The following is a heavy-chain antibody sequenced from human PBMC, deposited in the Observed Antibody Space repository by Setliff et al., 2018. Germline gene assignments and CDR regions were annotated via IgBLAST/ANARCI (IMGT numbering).Heavy chain of an antibody. D-gene: IGHD3-16*01. CDR1: GYTFTSYG. CDR2: ISAYNGNT. CDR3: TRDTRLQAVMGGPREHHYYYFGLDV. Sequence: ASVKVSCKASGYTFTSYGISWVRQAPGQGLEWMGWISAYNGNTNYAQKLQGRVTMTTDTSTSTAYMELRSLRSDDTALYYCTRDTRLQAVMGGPREHHYYYFGLDVWGQGTTVTVSS. V-gene: IGHV1-18*01. J-gene: IGHJ6*02.